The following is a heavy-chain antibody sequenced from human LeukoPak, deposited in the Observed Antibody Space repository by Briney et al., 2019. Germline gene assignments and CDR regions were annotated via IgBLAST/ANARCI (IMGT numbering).Heavy chain of an antibody. CDR2: IYPGDSDT. Sequence: GESLKISCKGSGYSFTSYWIGWVRQMPGKGLEWMGIIYPGDSDTRYSPSFQGQVTISADNSISTAYLQWSSLKASDTAMYYCARQSGVAAAGTDYFDYWGQGTLVTVSS. CDR3: ARQSGVAAAGTDYFDY. J-gene: IGHJ4*02. D-gene: IGHD6-13*01. CDR1: GYSFTSYW. V-gene: IGHV5-51*01.